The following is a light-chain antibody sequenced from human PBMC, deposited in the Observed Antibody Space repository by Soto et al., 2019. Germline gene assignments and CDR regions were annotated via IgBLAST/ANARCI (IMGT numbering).Light chain of an antibody. CDR3: WSYAGSNYV. V-gene: IGLV2-23*01. CDR1: SSDVGSYNL. CDR2: EGS. Sequence: QSVLTQPASVSGSPGQSITISCTGTSSDVGSYNLVSWYQQHPGKAPKLMIYEGSKRPSGVSNRFSGSKSGNTASLTISGLQAEDEADYYCWSYAGSNYVFGTGTKVTVL. J-gene: IGLJ1*01.